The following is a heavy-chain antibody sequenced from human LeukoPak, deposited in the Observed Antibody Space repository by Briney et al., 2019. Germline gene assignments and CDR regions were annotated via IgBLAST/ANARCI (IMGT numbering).Heavy chain of an antibody. D-gene: IGHD5-12*01. CDR2: IRSSSETL. Sequence: GGSLRLSCAASGFIFSQYSMNWVRQAPGKGLEWVSRIRSSSETLYADSVKGRFTISRDNARNSLYLQMNNLRGEDTAIYYCARDAGNSGYGCDLWGQGTLVTVSS. CDR3: ARDAGNSGYGCDL. CDR1: GFIFSQYS. V-gene: IGHV3-48*01. J-gene: IGHJ5*02.